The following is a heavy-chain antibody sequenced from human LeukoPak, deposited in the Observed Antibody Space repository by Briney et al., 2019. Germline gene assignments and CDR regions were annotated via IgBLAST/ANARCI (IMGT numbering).Heavy chain of an antibody. CDR1: GGSFSGYY. V-gene: IGHV4-34*01. D-gene: IGHD6-13*01. Sequence: KASETLSLTCAVYGGSFSGYYWSWIRQPPGKGLEWIGEINHSGSTNYNPSLKSRVIISVDTSKNQFSLKLSSVTAADTAVYYCARGASSSFTEKYYGMDVWGQGTTVTVSS. J-gene: IGHJ6*02. CDR2: INHSGST. CDR3: ARGASSSFTEKYYGMDV.